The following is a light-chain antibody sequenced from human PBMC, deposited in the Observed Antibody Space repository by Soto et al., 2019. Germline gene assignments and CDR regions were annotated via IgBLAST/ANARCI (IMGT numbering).Light chain of an antibody. J-gene: IGLJ1*01. CDR2: DVS. V-gene: IGLV2-14*01. CDR1: SSDVGAYNY. Sequence: QSVLAQPASVSGSPGQSITISCSGTSSDVGAYNYVSWYQQHPAKAPKVMIYDVSNRPSGVSNRFSGSKSGNTASLTISGLQAEDKADYYCYSYTSSSTYVFGTGTKVTVL. CDR3: YSYTSSSTYV.